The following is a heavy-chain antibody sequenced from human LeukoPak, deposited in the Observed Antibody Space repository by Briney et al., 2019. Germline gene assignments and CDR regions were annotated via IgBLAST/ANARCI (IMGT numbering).Heavy chain of an antibody. CDR3: ARVFDSSGYDFDY. J-gene: IGHJ4*02. Sequence: ASVKVSCKASGYTFTGYYMHWVRQAPGQGLEWMGWINPNSGGTNYAQKFQGRVTMTRDTSISTAYMELRSLRSDDTAMYYCARVFDSSGYDFDYWGQGTLVTVSS. CDR1: GYTFTGYY. V-gene: IGHV1-2*02. CDR2: INPNSGGT. D-gene: IGHD3-22*01.